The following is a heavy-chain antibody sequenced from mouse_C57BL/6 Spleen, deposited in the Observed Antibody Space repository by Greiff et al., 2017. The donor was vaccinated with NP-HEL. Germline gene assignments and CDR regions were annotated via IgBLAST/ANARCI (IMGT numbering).Heavy chain of an antibody. V-gene: IGHV1-64*01. Sequence: VQLQQSGAELVKPGASVKLSCKASGYTFTSYWMHWVKQRPGQGLEWIGMIHPNSGSTNYNEKFKSKATLTVDKSSSTAYMQLSSLTSEDSAVYYCARSEPRAYYGSSYSYWGQGTSVTVSS. CDR1: GYTFTSYW. CDR2: IHPNSGST. CDR3: ARSEPRAYYGSSYSY. J-gene: IGHJ4*01. D-gene: IGHD1-1*01.